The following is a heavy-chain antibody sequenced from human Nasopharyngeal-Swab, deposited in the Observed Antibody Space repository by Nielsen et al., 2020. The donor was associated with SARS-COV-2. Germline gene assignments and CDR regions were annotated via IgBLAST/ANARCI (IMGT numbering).Heavy chain of an antibody. V-gene: IGHV4-31*02. CDR2: IYYRGST. CDR3: ARALRGRPMVIGRYFDF. D-gene: IGHD3-22*01. J-gene: IGHJ4*02. Sequence: WIRQPPGKGLEWIGYIYYRGSTFYNPSLKSRVAISVDTSKNQFSLNVSSVTAADTAVYYCARALRGRPMVIGRYFDFWGQGTLVTVSS.